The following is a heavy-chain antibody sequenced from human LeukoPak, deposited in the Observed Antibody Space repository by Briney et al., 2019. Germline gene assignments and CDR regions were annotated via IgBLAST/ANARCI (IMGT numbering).Heavy chain of an antibody. V-gene: IGHV4-34*01. CDR3: VRGGIAARIRD. Sequence: SESLSLTCAASGLTFSDYYLTWIRQPPGKGLEWIGEINHRGSTSYNPSLKSRVTISVDKYNNQFSLKLTSVTAADTAVYYCVRGGIAARIRDWGQGNLVTVSS. CDR2: INHRGST. J-gene: IGHJ4*02. D-gene: IGHD6-6*01. CDR1: GLTFSDYY.